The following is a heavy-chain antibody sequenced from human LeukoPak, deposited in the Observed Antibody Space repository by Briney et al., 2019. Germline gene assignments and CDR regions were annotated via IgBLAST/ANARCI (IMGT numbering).Heavy chain of an antibody. CDR3: ARDLTSSGWRYYYYYGMDV. D-gene: IGHD6-19*01. Sequence: GGSLRLSCAASRFTFSSYGMHWVRQAPGKGLEWVAVIWYDGSNKYYADSVKGRFTISRDNSKNTLYLQMNSLRAEDTAVYYCARDLTSSGWRYYYYYGMDVWGQGTTVTVSS. CDR2: IWYDGSNK. CDR1: RFTFSSYG. J-gene: IGHJ6*02. V-gene: IGHV3-33*01.